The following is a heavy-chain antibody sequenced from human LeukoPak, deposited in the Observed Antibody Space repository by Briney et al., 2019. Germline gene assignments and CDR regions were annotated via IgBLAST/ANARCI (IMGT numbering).Heavy chain of an antibody. CDR3: AREGYCSSTSCYPLDY. D-gene: IGHD2-2*01. CDR2: ISSSSSYI. CDR1: GSTFSSYS. J-gene: IGHJ4*02. V-gene: IGHV3-21*01. Sequence: GGSLRLSCAASGSTFSSYSMNWVRQAPGKGLEWVSSISSSSSYIYYADSVKGRFTISRDNAKNSLYLQMNSLRAEDTAVYYCAREGYCSSTSCYPLDYWGQGTLVTVSS.